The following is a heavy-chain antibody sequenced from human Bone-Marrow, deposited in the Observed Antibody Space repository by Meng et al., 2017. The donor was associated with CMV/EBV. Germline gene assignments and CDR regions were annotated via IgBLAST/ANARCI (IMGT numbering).Heavy chain of an antibody. Sequence: GESLKISCAASGFTFSSYSMNWVRQAPGKGLEWVSSISSSSYIYYADSVKGRFTISRDNAKNSLYPQMNSLRADDTAVYYCARDLPPGSSWPYNWFDPWGQGTLVTVSS. V-gene: IGHV3-21*01. D-gene: IGHD6-13*01. CDR1: GFTFSSYS. J-gene: IGHJ5*02. CDR3: ARDLPPGSSWPYNWFDP. CDR2: ISSSSYI.